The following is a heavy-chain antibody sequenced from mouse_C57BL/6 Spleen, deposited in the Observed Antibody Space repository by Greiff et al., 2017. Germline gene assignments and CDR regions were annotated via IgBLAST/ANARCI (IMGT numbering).Heavy chain of an antibody. D-gene: IGHD3-3*01. V-gene: IGHV5-4*01. CDR2: ISDGGSYT. CDR3: AVDGDSNSAMDC. J-gene: IGHJ4*01. Sequence: EVQLVESGGGLVKPGGSLKLSCAASGFTFSSYAMSWVRQTPEKRLEWVATISDGGSYTYYPDNVKGRFTISRDNAKNNLYLQMSHLKSEDTAMYYCAVDGDSNSAMDCGGQGPSATAPS. CDR1: GFTFSSYA.